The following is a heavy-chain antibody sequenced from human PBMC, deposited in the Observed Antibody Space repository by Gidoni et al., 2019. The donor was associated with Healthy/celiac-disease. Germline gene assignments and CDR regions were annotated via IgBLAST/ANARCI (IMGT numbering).Heavy chain of an antibody. D-gene: IGHD3-10*01. Sequence: EVQLVESGGGLVQPGGSLRLSCAASGVTFSRYSMNWVRQAPGKGLEWVSYISSSSSTIYYADSVKGRFTISRDNAKNSLYLQMNSLRDEDTAVYYCARVEGRYYYGSGSYYNFDYWGQGTLVTVSS. CDR2: ISSSSSTI. J-gene: IGHJ4*02. V-gene: IGHV3-48*02. CDR3: ARVEGRYYYGSGSYYNFDY. CDR1: GVTFSRYS.